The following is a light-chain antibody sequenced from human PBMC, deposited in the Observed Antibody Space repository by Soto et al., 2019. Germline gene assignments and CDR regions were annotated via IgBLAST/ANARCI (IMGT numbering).Light chain of an antibody. CDR1: QSISSY. V-gene: IGKV3-11*01. CDR3: QQRSNWPT. Sequence: EIVLTQSPATLSLSPGERATLSCRANQSISSYLAWYQQKPGQAPRLLIYDVSNRATGTPARFSGYGSGTDFTLTISSLEPEDFAVYYCQQRSNWPTFGPGTKVEI. CDR2: DVS. J-gene: IGKJ3*01.